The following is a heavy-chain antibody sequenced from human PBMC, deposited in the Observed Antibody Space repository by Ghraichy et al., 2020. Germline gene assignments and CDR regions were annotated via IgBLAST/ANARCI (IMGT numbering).Heavy chain of an antibody. CDR3: AAFIAKATAKLYWFHP. CDR1: GGSFSGYY. D-gene: IGHD5-24*01. J-gene: IGHJ5*02. CDR2: INHSGRT. Sequence: SETLSLTCAVYGGSFSGYYWSWIRQPPGKGLEWIGEINHSGRTNYNPSLKSRVTISVDTSKNQFSLKLNSVSAADTAVYYCAAFIAKATAKLYWFHPWGQGTLVTVSS. V-gene: IGHV4-34*01.